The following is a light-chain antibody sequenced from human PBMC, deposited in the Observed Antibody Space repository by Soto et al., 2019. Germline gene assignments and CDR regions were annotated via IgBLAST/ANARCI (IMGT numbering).Light chain of an antibody. CDR3: QVWDSSSDHVV. J-gene: IGLJ2*01. Sequence: SYELTQPPSVSVAPGKTARITCGGNNIGSKSVHWYQQKPGQAPVLVINYDSDRPSGIPERFSGSNSGNTATLTISRVEAGDEADYYCQVWDSSSDHVVFGGGTKLTVL. V-gene: IGLV3-21*04. CDR2: YDS. CDR1: NIGSKS.